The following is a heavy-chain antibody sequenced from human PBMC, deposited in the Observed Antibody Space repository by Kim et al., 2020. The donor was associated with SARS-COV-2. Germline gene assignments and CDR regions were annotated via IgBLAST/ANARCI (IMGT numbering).Heavy chain of an antibody. CDR3: ARGYGFWSGEANNYYYYMDV. V-gene: IGHV3-21*01. Sequence: GGSLRLSCAASGFTFSSYSMNWVRQAPGKGLEWVSSISSGSSYIYYADSVKGRFTISRDNAKNSLYLQMNSLRAEDTAVYYCARGYGFWSGEANNYYYYMDVWGKGTTVTVSS. CDR2: ISSGSSYI. D-gene: IGHD3-3*01. J-gene: IGHJ6*03. CDR1: GFTFSSYS.